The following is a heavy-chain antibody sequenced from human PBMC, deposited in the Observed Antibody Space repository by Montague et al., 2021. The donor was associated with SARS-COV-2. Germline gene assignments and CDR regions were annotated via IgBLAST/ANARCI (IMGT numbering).Heavy chain of an antibody. CDR2: IYTSGST. CDR3: ARVGVGTMIRGVIPAYYYYGMDV. D-gene: IGHD3-10*01. Sequence: TLSLTCTVSGGSISSGSYYWSWIRQPAGKGLEWIGRIYTSGSTNYNPSLKSRVTISVDTSKNQFSLRLSSVTAADTAVYYCARVGVGTMIRGVIPAYYYYGMDVWGQGTTVTVS. CDR1: GGSISSGSYY. V-gene: IGHV4-61*02. J-gene: IGHJ6*02.